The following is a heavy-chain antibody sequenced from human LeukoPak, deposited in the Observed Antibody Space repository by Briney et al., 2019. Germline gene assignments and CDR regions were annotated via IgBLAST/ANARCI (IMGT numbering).Heavy chain of an antibody. V-gene: IGHV3-7*03. D-gene: IGHD3-10*01. J-gene: IGHJ4*02. Sequence: GGSLRLSCAASGFTFTNYWMSWVRQAPGKGLELVANIKQDRSEKYYVDSVKGRFTISRDNAKNSLYLQMNSLRAEDTALYYCARKSASGNYPLDYWGQGTLVTVSS. CDR3: ARKSASGNYPLDY. CDR1: GFTFTNYW. CDR2: IKQDRSEK.